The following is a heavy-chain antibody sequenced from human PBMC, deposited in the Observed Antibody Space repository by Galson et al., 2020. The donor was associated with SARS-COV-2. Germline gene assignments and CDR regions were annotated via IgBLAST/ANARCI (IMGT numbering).Heavy chain of an antibody. CDR3: APSTAVAADFWFVP. D-gene: IGHD6-19*01. Sequence: SVQVSCKLSGYTLTELSMPWVRQAPGTGIEWMGVFYPEDGETIYAPQFQGRVTLTEDTSTDTAYMELNSLRSEDTAVYYCAPSTAVAADFWFVPWGQGTLVTVSS. J-gene: IGHJ5*02. CDR2: FYPEDGET. V-gene: IGHV1-24*01. CDR1: GYTLTELS.